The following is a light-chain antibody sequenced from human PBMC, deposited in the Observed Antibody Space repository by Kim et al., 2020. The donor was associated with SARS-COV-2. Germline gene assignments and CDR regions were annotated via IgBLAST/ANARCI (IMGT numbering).Light chain of an antibody. Sequence: ATVVARSTISSRASQDIRNHLAWSQQKPGKVTRILLYTASTVQSGVPDRFRGSGSGTGCTLTISSLQAEDVATDYWIQNNRGPWTFGQGTKVDIK. CDR2: TAS. J-gene: IGKJ1*01. CDR1: QDIRNH. V-gene: IGKV1-27*01. CDR3: IQNNRGPWT.